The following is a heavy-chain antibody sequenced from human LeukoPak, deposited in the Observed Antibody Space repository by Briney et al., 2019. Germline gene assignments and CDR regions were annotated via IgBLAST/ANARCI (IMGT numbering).Heavy chain of an antibody. J-gene: IGHJ2*01. CDR3: ARGKASNNQVWWYFDL. Sequence: SETLSLTCTVSGASITSGTYYWDWIRHSPGKGLEWIGSIYHTRTTNYNPSLMGRATVSFDTSKNQVFLELRSVTAADTAVYFRARGKASNNQVWWYFDLWGRGTLVTVSS. D-gene: IGHD1-14*01. CDR2: IYHTRTT. V-gene: IGHV4-39*01. CDR1: GASITSGTYY.